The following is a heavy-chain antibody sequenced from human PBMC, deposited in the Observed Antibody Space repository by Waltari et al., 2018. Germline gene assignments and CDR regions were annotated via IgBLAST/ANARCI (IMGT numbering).Heavy chain of an antibody. CDR2: MNPNSGNT. D-gene: IGHD6-13*01. J-gene: IGHJ5*02. V-gene: IGHV1-8*03. Sequence: QVQLVQSGAEVKKPGASVKVSCKASGYTFTSYDINWVRQATGTGLEWMGWMNPNSGNTGYAHKFQGRFTITRNTSISTAYMELSSLRSDDTAVYYCLEGLAAAAIKFDPWGQGTLVTVSS. CDR3: LEGLAAAAIKFDP. CDR1: GYTFTSYD.